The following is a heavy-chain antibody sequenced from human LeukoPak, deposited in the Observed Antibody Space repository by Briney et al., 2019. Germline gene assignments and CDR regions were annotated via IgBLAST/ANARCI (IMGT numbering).Heavy chain of an antibody. D-gene: IGHD1-26*01. CDR1: GVSISSYY. V-gene: IGHV4-59*01. CDR3: AGVGAHHFDY. CDR2: IYYSGST. Sequence: SETLSLTCTVSGVSISSYYWSWIRQPPGKGLEWIAYIYYSGSTNYNPSLKSRVTISLDTSKNQFSLRLSAVTAADTAVYYCAGVGAHHFDYWGQGTLVTVSS. J-gene: IGHJ4*02.